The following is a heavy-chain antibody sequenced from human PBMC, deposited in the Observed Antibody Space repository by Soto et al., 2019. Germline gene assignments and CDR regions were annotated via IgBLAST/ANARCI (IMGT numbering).Heavy chain of an antibody. Sequence: SETLSLTCTVSGGSITTGGSYWSWIRQHPGKGLEWIGNIYHSGNTYYNPSLKSRLTISVDTSKNHFSLMVDSVTAADTAVYYCARARFQVLYGKPYFDSWGQGTRVPSPQ. V-gene: IGHV4-31*03. CDR1: GGSITTGGSY. J-gene: IGHJ4*02. CDR2: IYHSGNT. D-gene: IGHD2-2*02. CDR3: ARARFQVLYGKPYFDS.